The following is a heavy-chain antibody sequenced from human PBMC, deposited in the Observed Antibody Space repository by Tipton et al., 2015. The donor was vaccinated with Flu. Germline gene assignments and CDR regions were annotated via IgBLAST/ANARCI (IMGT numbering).Heavy chain of an antibody. CDR1: GGSISSSNW. J-gene: IGHJ4*02. Sequence: TLSLTCAVSGGSISSSNWWSWVRQPPGKGLEWIGEIYHSGSTNYNPSLKSRVTISVDKSKNQFSLKLSSVTAADTAVYYCARDGSGWYRGFDYWGQGTLVTVSS. CDR2: IYHSGST. CDR3: ARDGSGWYRGFDY. V-gene: IGHV4-4*02. D-gene: IGHD6-19*01.